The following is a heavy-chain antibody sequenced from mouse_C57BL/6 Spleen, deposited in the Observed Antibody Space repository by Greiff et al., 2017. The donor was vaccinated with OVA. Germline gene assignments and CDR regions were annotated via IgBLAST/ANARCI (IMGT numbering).Heavy chain of an antibody. Sequence: QVQLQQSGPELVRPGVSVTISCKGSGYTFTDYAMHWVKQSHAKSLEWIGVISTYYGDASYNQKFKDKATMTVDNSSSTAYMELARLTSEDSAVYYCARLDLNSPYAMDYWGQGTSVTVSS. D-gene: IGHD1-3*01. CDR1: GYTFTDYA. CDR3: ARLDLNSPYAMDY. V-gene: IGHV1-67*01. J-gene: IGHJ4*01. CDR2: ISTYYGDA.